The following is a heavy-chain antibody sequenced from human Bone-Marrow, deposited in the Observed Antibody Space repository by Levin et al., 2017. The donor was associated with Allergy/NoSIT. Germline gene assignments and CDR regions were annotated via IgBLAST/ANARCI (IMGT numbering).Heavy chain of an antibody. V-gene: IGHV2-5*02. Sequence: SGPTLVKPTQTLTLTCNFSGFSLSTTGVAVGWIRQPPGKALECLAVIYWDDDKRYSPSLKNRLTITKDTSKNQVVLTMTNMDPVDTGTYYCEHSDTPGFDYWGQGALVTVSS. CDR3: EHSDTPGFDY. D-gene: IGHD1-14*01. J-gene: IGHJ4*02. CDR1: GFSLSTTGVA. CDR2: IYWDDDK.